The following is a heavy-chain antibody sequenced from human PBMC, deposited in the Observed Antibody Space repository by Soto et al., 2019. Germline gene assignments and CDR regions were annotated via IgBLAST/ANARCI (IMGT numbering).Heavy chain of an antibody. CDR2: INPNSGGT. CDR3: ARAGLVPTMVRGVTLVAYYGMDV. CDR1: GYTFTGYY. Sequence: GASVKVSCKASGYTFTGYYMHWVRQAPGQGLEWMGWINPNSGGTNYAQKFQGRVTMTRDTSISTAYMELSRLRSDDTAVYYCARAGLVPTMVRGVTLVAYYGMDVWGQGTTVTVSS. J-gene: IGHJ6*02. D-gene: IGHD3-10*01. V-gene: IGHV1-2*02.